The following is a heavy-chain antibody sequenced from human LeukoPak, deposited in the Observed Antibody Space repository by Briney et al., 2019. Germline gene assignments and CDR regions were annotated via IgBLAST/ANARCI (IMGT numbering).Heavy chain of an antibody. J-gene: IGHJ3*02. CDR1: GFTVSSNY. CDR2: LYSGGST. Sequence: PGGSLRLSXAASGFTVSSNYMSRVRQAPGKGLEWVSVLYSGGSTYYADSVKGRFTISRDNSKNTLYLQMNSLRAEDTAVYYCTRWTTDAFDIWGQGTMVTVSS. D-gene: IGHD1-1*01. CDR3: TRWTTDAFDI. V-gene: IGHV3-66*02.